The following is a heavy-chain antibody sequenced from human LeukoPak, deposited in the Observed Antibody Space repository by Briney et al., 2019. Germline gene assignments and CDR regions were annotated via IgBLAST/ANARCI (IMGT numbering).Heavy chain of an antibody. CDR2: INHSGST. Sequence: SETLSLTCAVYGGSFSGYCWSWIRQPPGKGLEWIGEINHSGSTNYNPSLKSRVTISVDTPKNQFSLKLSSVTAADTAVYYCARGLSVLRFLEWTKVNWFDPWGQGTLVTVSS. V-gene: IGHV4-34*01. CDR3: ARGLSVLRFLEWTKVNWFDP. CDR1: GGSFSGYC. J-gene: IGHJ5*02. D-gene: IGHD3-3*01.